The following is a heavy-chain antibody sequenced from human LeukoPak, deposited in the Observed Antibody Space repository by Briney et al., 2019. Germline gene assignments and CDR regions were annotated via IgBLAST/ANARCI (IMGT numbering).Heavy chain of an antibody. J-gene: IGHJ4*02. D-gene: IGHD5-18*01. V-gene: IGHV4-59*01. CDR2: IYYSGST. Sequence: SETLSLTCTVSGGSISSYYWSWIRQPPGKGLEWTGYIYYSGSTNYNPSLKSRVTISVDTSKNQFSLKLSSVTAADTAVYYCARSVQRGYSYGLFPYYFDYWGQGTLVTVSS. CDR3: ARSVQRGYSYGLFPYYFDY. CDR1: GGSISSYY.